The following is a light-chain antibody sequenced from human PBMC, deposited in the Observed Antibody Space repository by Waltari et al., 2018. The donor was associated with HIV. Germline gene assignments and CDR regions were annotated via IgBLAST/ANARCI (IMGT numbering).Light chain of an antibody. CDR1: QNVSSH. CDR3: QQYSEWPLT. V-gene: IGKV3-15*01. J-gene: IGKJ3*01. CDR2: EAS. Sequence: ESLMAQSPDTQSLSPGDRAPLSCRASQNVSSHLAWYQQRPGQTPRLLMYEASTRATDVPVRFSGSGSGSEFYLTISSLQSEDIGVYFCQQYSEWPLTFGPGTRLNIK.